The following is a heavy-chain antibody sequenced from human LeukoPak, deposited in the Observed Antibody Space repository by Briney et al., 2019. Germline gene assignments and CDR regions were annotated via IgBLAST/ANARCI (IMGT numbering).Heavy chain of an antibody. Sequence: PGGSLRLSCAASGFTFSSYWMSWVRQAPGKGLEWVANIKQDGSEKYYVDSVKGRFTISRDNAKNSLYLQMSSLRAEDTAVYYCARGHVLLWFGEFHYWGQGTLVTVSS. CDR3: ARGHVLLWFGEFHY. CDR2: IKQDGSEK. J-gene: IGHJ4*02. V-gene: IGHV3-7*03. D-gene: IGHD3-10*01. CDR1: GFTFSSYW.